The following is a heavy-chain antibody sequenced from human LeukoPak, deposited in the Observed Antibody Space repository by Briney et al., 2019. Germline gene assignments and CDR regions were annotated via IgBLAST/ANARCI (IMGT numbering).Heavy chain of an antibody. J-gene: IGHJ4*02. D-gene: IGHD5-24*01. CDR3: ARSVKSWLQHPYFDY. Sequence: GASVKVSCKASGGTFSRYAISWVRQAPGQGLEWMGGIIPIFGTANYAQKFQGRVTITTDESTSTAYMELSSLRSEDTAVYYCARSVKSWLQHPYFDYWGQGTLVTVSS. CDR2: IIPIFGTA. V-gene: IGHV1-69*05. CDR1: GGTFSRYA.